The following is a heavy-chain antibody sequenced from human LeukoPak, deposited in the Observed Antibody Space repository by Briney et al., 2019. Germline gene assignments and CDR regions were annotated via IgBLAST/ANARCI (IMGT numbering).Heavy chain of an antibody. CDR1: GLSISDQY. CDR3: ARDRGYAMDV. V-gene: IGHV3-53*01. D-gene: IGHD1-1*01. Sequence: GGSLRLSCAASGLSISDQYMSCVRQAPGKGLEWVSIIQSGGNIYYADSVKGRITVSRDNSKNTVYLQMNSLRAEDTAVYYCARDRGYAMDVWGQGTTVTVSS. CDR2: IQSGGNI. J-gene: IGHJ6*02.